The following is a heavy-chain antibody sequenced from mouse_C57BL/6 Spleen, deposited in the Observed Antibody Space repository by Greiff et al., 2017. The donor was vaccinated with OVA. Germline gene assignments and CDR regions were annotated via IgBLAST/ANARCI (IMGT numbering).Heavy chain of an antibody. D-gene: IGHD2-5*01. CDR3: AIAYYSNFWYFDV. Sequence: VQLQQSGPGLVKPSQSLSLTCSVTGYSITSGYYWNWIRQFPGNKLEWMGYISYDGSNNYNPSLKNRISITRDTSKNQFFLKLNSVTTEDTATYYGAIAYYSNFWYFDVWGTGTTVTVSS. V-gene: IGHV3-6*01. J-gene: IGHJ1*03. CDR2: ISYDGSN. CDR1: GYSITSGYY.